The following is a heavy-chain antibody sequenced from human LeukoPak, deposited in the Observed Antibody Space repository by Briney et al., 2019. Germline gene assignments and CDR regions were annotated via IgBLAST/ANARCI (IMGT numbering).Heavy chain of an antibody. V-gene: IGHV1-46*01. J-gene: IGHJ4*02. D-gene: IGHD6-19*01. CDR2: INPSGGST. CDR1: GYTFTSYY. Sequence: ASVKVSCKASGYTFTSYYMHWVRQAPRQGLEWMGIINPSGGSTSNAQKFQGRVTMTRDTSTSTVYMELSSLGSEDTAVYYCARGGVAGPFDYWGQGTLVTVSS. CDR3: ARGGVAGPFDY.